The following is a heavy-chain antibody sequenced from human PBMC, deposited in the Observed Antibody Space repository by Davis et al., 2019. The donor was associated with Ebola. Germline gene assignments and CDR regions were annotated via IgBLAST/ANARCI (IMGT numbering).Heavy chain of an antibody. CDR3: ARNHGDLSDAFDI. Sequence: ASVKVSCKASGYTFTGYYMHWVRQAPGQGLEWMGWISAYNGNTNYAQKLQGRVTMTTDTSTSTAYMELRSLRSDDTAVYYCARNHGDLSDAFDIWGQGTMVTVSS. CDR1: GYTFTGYY. J-gene: IGHJ3*02. V-gene: IGHV1-18*04. CDR2: ISAYNGNT. D-gene: IGHD4-17*01.